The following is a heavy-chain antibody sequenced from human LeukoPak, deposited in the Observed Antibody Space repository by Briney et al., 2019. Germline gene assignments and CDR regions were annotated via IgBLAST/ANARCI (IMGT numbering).Heavy chain of an antibody. CDR1: GFTSSRHG. CDR2: INWNGGST. V-gene: IGHV3-20*04. Sequence: GGTLRLSCAASGFTSSRHGMNWVRQAPGKGLEWVSGINWNGGSTGYADSVKGRFTISRDNAKNSLYLQMNSLRAEDTALYYCARVDGSYDYWGQGTLVTVSS. J-gene: IGHJ4*02. D-gene: IGHD1-26*01. CDR3: ARVDGSYDY.